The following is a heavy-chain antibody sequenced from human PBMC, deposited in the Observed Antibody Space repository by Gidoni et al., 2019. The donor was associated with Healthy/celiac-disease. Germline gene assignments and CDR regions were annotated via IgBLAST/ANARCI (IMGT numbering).Heavy chain of an antibody. CDR1: GGSFSGYY. CDR2: INHSGST. CDR3: ARGVLEYQLLSYFDY. Sequence: QVQLQQWGAGLLKPSETLSLTCAVYGGSFSGYYWSWIRQPPGKGLEWIGEINHSGSTNYNPSLKSRVTISVDTSKNQFSLKLSSVTAADTAVYYCARGVLEYQLLSYFDYWGQGTLVTVSS. J-gene: IGHJ4*02. V-gene: IGHV4-34*01. D-gene: IGHD2-2*01.